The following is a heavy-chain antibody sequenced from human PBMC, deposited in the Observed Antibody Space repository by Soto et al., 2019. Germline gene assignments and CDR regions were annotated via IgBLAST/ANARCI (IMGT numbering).Heavy chain of an antibody. D-gene: IGHD3-3*01. Sequence: SETLSLTCTVSSGSVSTYYWSWIRQPPGKGLEWIGYIYYSGSTNYNPSLKSRVTISIDTSKKQFSLKLSSVTAADTAVYYCATTSITVYGVGNFDYWGQGTLVTVSS. CDR3: ATTSITVYGVGNFDY. V-gene: IGHV4-59*02. CDR2: IYYSGST. J-gene: IGHJ4*02. CDR1: SGSVSTYY.